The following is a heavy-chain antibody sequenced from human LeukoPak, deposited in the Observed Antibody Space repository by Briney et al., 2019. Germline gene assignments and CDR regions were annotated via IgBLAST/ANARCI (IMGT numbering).Heavy chain of an antibody. CDR1: GGSISSYY. CDR3: AAYSSSLGPFFDY. CDR2: IYYSGST. Sequence: SGTLSLTCTVSGGSISSYYWSWIRQPPGKGLEWIGYIYYSGSTNYNPSLKSRVTISVDTSKNQFSLKLSSVTAADTAVYYCAAYSSSLGPFFDYWGQGTLVTVSS. D-gene: IGHD6-13*01. J-gene: IGHJ4*02. V-gene: IGHV4-59*08.